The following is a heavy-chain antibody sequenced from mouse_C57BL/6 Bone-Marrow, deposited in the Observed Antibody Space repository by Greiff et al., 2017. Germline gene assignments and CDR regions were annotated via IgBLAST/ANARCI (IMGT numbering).Heavy chain of an antibody. CDR2: IYPGDGDT. Sequence: QVQLQQSGPELVKPGASVKISCKASGYAFSGSWRNWVKQRPGKGLEWIGRIYPGDGDTNYNGKFKGKATLTADKSSSTSYMQLSSLTSEDSAVYFCARWSTTVVALYYFDYWGQGTTLTVSS. V-gene: IGHV1-82*01. D-gene: IGHD1-1*01. J-gene: IGHJ2*01. CDR1: GYAFSGSW. CDR3: ARWSTTVVALYYFDY.